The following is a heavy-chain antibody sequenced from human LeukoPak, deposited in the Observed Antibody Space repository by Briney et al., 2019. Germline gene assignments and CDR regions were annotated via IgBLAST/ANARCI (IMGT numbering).Heavy chain of an antibody. Sequence: PSETLSLTCTVSGGSITNYYWSWIRQPAGKGLEWIGRIYVSGSTTYNPSLKSRVTMSMDTSKNQFSLKLSSVTAADTAVYYCARESWDTDAFDIWGQGTMVTVSS. V-gene: IGHV4-4*07. CDR2: IYVSGST. CDR1: GGSITNYY. J-gene: IGHJ3*02. D-gene: IGHD5-18*01. CDR3: ARESWDTDAFDI.